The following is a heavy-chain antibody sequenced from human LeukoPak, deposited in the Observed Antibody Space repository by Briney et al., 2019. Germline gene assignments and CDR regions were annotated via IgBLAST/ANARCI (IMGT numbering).Heavy chain of an antibody. CDR1: GGTFSSYA. Sequence: EASVKVSCKASGGTFSSYAISWVRPAPGQGLEWMGGIIPIFGTANYAQKFQGRVTITADESTSTAYMELSSLRSEDTAVYYCARDVVEWEPNNWFDPWGQGTLVTVSS. CDR3: ARDVVEWEPNNWFDP. CDR2: IIPIFGTA. V-gene: IGHV1-69*13. J-gene: IGHJ5*02. D-gene: IGHD1-26*01.